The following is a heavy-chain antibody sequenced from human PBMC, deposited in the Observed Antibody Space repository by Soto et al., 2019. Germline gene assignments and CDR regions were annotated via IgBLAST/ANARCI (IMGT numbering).Heavy chain of an antibody. J-gene: IGHJ4*02. Sequence: SETLSLTCTVSGGSISSGGYYWSWIRQHPGKGLEWIGYIYYSGSTYYNPSLKSRVTISVDTSKNQFSLKLSSVTAADTAVYYCARGLIVVVPAAIDYWGQGTLVTVSS. D-gene: IGHD2-2*01. V-gene: IGHV4-31*03. CDR1: GGSISSGGYY. CDR3: ARGLIVVVPAAIDY. CDR2: IYYSGST.